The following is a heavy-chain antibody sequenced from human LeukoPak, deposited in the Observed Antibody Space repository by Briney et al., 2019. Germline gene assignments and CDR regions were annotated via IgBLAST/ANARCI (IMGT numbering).Heavy chain of an antibody. D-gene: IGHD3-10*01. CDR3: AREAMVRGEYYFDY. CDR2: IKQDGSEK. CDR1: GFTVSSYW. J-gene: IGHJ4*02. V-gene: IGHV3-7*01. Sequence: GRCLRLSCAASGFTVSSYWMSWVRQAPGRWLEWVANIKQDGSEKSYVDSVKGRFTISREKAKNSLYLKMNSLRAEDTAVYSCAREAMVRGEYYFDYWGQGNLVTVSS.